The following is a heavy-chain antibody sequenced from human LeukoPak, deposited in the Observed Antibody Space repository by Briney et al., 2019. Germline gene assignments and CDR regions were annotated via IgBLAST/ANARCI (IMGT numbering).Heavy chain of an antibody. J-gene: IGHJ4*02. CDR1: GYTFTSYA. D-gene: IGHD4-17*01. Sequence: ASVKVSRKASGYTFTSYAMHWVRQAPGQRLEWMGWINAGNGNTKYSQKFQGRVTMTRDTSSSTVYMELSSLRSEDTAVYYCATSTYGDYGGFDYWGQGTLVTVSS. CDR3: ATSTYGDYGGFDY. CDR2: INAGNGNT. V-gene: IGHV1-3*01.